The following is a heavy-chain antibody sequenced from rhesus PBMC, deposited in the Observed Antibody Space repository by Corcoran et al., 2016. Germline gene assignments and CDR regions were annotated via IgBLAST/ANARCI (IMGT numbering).Heavy chain of an antibody. J-gene: IGHJ4*01. Sequence: EVQLVESGGGLVQPGGSLRLSCAASGFTFSSSAIHWVRQASGKGLEWVGRIRRKSNNHETGYAASVKGRFTISRDDSKNTAYLQMNSLKTEDTAVYYCTTDPGSYGNHFDYWGQGVLVTVSS. CDR1: GFTFSSSA. CDR2: IRRKSNNHET. V-gene: IGHV3-118*01. CDR3: TTDPGSYGNHFDY. D-gene: IGHD4-35*01.